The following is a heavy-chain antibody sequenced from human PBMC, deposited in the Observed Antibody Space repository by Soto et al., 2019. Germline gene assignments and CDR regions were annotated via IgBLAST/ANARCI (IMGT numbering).Heavy chain of an antibody. CDR2: INHSGST. CDR1: GGSFSGYY. CDR3: ARGLGSGYYYGEAYDY. D-gene: IGHD3-22*01. J-gene: IGHJ4*02. V-gene: IGHV4-34*01. Sequence: QVQLQQWGAGLLKPSETLSLTCAVYGGSFSGYYWSWIRQPPGKGLEWMGEINHSGSTNYNPSLKSRVTISVDTSKNQFSLKLSSVTAADTAVYYCARGLGSGYYYGEAYDYWGQGTLVTVSS.